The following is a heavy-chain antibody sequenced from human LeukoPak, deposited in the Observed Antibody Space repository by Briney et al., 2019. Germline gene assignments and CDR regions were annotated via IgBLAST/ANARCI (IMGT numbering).Heavy chain of an antibody. D-gene: IGHD1-26*01. CDR3: AREGPGTNWFDP. J-gene: IGHJ5*02. V-gene: IGHV3-30-3*01. CDR1: GFTFSSYA. Sequence: GGSLRLSCAASGFTFSSYAMHWVRQAPGKGLEWAAVISYDGSNKYYADSVKGRFTISRDNSKNTLYLQMNSLRAEDTAVYYCAREGPGTNWFDPWGQGTLVTVSS. CDR2: ISYDGSNK.